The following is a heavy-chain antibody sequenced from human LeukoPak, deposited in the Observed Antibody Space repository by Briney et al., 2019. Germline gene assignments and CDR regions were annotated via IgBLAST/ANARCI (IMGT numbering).Heavy chain of an antibody. CDR1: GYTFTSYY. D-gene: IGHD3-3*01. CDR3: ARDLGMITIFGVAPDY. Sequence: ASVKVSCKASGYTFTSYYMHWVRQAPGQGLEWMGIINPSGGSTSYAQKFQGRVTMTRDTSTSTVYMELSSLRSEDTAVYYCARDLGMITIFGVAPDYWGQGTLVTVSS. V-gene: IGHV1-46*01. CDR2: INPSGGST. J-gene: IGHJ4*02.